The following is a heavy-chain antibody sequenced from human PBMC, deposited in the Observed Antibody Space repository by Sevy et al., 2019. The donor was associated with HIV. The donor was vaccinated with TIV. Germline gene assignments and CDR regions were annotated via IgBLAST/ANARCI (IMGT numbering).Heavy chain of an antibody. V-gene: IGHV3-21*01. D-gene: IGHD3-22*01. CDR2: ISSSSSYI. Sequence: GGSLRLSCAASGFTFSSYSMNWVRQAPGKGLEWVSSISSSSSYIYYADSVKGRFTISRDNAKNSLYLQMNSLRAKDTAVYDCAREWGGQYYYDSSGYYEWWGQGTLVTVSS. J-gene: IGHJ4*02. CDR1: GFTFSSYS. CDR3: AREWGGQYYYDSSGYYEW.